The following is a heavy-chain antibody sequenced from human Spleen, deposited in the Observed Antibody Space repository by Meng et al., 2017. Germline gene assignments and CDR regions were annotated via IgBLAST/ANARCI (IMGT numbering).Heavy chain of an antibody. CDR2: IDHSGST. Sequence: GSLRLSCAVYGGSLSGYYWSWIRQSPGTGLEWIGEIDHSGSTNYNPSLKSRVTISVDTSKNQFPLKLSSVTAADTAAYYCARDQRERSYYAIDVWGQGTTVTVSS. CDR1: GGSLSGYY. J-gene: IGHJ6*02. D-gene: IGHD2-2*01. CDR3: ARDQRERSYYAIDV. V-gene: IGHV4-34*01.